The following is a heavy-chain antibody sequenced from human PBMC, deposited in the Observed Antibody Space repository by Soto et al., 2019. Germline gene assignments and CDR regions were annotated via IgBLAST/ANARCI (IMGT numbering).Heavy chain of an antibody. CDR2: ISGSGGNT. CDR3: AKDLCAYSSGSCYFGN. D-gene: IGHD6-19*01. J-gene: IGHJ4*02. V-gene: IGHV3-23*01. Sequence: GGYLRLSCAASGFTFSSYVMSWVRQAPGKGLEWVSTISGSGGNTYYADSVTGRFTISRDNSKNTLYLQVNRLRAEDTAVYYCAKDLCAYSSGSCYFGNWGQGTLVTVSS. CDR1: GFTFSSYV.